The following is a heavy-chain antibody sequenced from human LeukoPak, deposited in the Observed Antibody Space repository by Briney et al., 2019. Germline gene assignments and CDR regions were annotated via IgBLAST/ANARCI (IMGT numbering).Heavy chain of an antibody. D-gene: IGHD1-26*01. V-gene: IGHV4-59*01. CDR2: LYYSGST. Sequence: SETLSLTCTVSGGSLSGYYWSWIRQPPGKGLECIGYLYYSGSTNYNPSPTSRVTISVDTSKNRFSLRLSSVTAADTAVYYCARVGEMSIVGAYFDYWGQGTLVTVSS. J-gene: IGHJ4*02. CDR1: GGSLSGYY. CDR3: ARVGEMSIVGAYFDY.